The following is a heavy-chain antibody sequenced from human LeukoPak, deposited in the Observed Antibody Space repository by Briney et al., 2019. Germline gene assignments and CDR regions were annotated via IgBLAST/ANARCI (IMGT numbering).Heavy chain of an antibody. D-gene: IGHD3-22*01. Sequence: SETLSLTCAVSGGSISSGGYSWSWIRQPPGTGLEWIGYIYHSGSPYYNPSLKRRVTISVDRSKNQFSLKLSSVTAADTAVYYCARGSGWYDSSGYPAREYRYFDLWGRGTLVTVSS. J-gene: IGHJ2*01. V-gene: IGHV4-30-2*01. CDR2: IYHSGSP. CDR3: ARGSGWYDSSGYPAREYRYFDL. CDR1: GGSISSGGYS.